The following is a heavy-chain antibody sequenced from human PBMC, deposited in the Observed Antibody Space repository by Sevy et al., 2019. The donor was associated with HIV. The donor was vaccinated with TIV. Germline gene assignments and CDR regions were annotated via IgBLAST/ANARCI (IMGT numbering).Heavy chain of an antibody. CDR2: LKSVESST. CDR3: AREASSWYGVDY. V-gene: IGHV3-74*01. Sequence: GGSLRLSCAASGFPLSGYWMHWVRQVPGEGLVWVSRLKSVESSTTYAASVKGRTTVSRANAKNTVHLQMNSLGAEDTGVYYGAREASSWYGVDYWGQGTLVTVSS. J-gene: IGHJ4*02. CDR1: GFPLSGYW. D-gene: IGHD6-13*01.